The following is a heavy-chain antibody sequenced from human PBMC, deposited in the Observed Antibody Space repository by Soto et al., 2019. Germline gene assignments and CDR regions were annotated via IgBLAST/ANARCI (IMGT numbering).Heavy chain of an antibody. CDR2: IYYSGST. D-gene: IGHD3-10*01. CDR1: GGSIRSYY. Sequence: PSETLSLTCTVSGGSIRSYYWSWIRQPPGKGLEWIGYIYYSGSTNYNPSLKSRVTISVDTSKNQFSLKLSSVTAADTAVYYCARAYGSGSATDYWGQGTLVTVSS. J-gene: IGHJ4*02. CDR3: ARAYGSGSATDY. V-gene: IGHV4-59*01.